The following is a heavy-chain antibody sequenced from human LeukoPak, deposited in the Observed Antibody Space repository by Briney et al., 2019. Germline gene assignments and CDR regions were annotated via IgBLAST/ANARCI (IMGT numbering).Heavy chain of an antibody. Sequence: GGSLRLSCAASGFTFSSYGMHWVRQAPGKGLEWVAVISYDGGNKYYADSVKGRFTISRDNAKNTLYLQMDSLRAEDTAMYYCARGPAVGGYFDYWGQGTLVTVSS. CDR3: ARGPAVGGYFDY. CDR1: GFTFSSYG. CDR2: ISYDGGNK. V-gene: IGHV3-30*03. J-gene: IGHJ4*02. D-gene: IGHD2-15*01.